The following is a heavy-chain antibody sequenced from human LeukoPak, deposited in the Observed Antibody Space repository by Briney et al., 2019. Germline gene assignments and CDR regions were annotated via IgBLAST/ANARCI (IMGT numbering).Heavy chain of an antibody. CDR1: GFTFDDYA. V-gene: IGHV3-9*01. D-gene: IGHD4-17*01. Sequence: PGGSLSLSCAASGFTFDDYAMHWVRQAPGKGLEWVSGISWNSGSIGYADSVKGRFTISRDNAKNSLYLQMDSLRAEDTALYYCAKDMYGDYLFNFDYWGQGTLVTVSS. CDR3: AKDMYGDYLFNFDY. CDR2: ISWNSGSI. J-gene: IGHJ4*02.